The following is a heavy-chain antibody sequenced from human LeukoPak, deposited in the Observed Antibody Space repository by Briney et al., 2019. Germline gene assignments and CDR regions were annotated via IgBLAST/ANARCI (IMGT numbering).Heavy chain of an antibody. J-gene: IGHJ4*02. D-gene: IGHD3-10*01. V-gene: IGHV4-39*07. Sequence: SETLSLTCTVSGGSISSSSYYWGWIRQPPGKGLEWIGSIYYSGSTYYNPSLKSRVTISVDTSKNQFSLKLSSVTAADTAVYYCARDRSGSTDYWGQGTLVTVSS. CDR2: IYYSGST. CDR1: GGSISSSSYY. CDR3: ARDRSGSTDY.